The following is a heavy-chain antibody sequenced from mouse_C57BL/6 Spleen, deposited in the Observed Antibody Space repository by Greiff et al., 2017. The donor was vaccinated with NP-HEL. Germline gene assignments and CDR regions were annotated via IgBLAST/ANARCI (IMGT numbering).Heavy chain of an antibody. CDR1: GYTFTSYW. Sequence: VQLQQPGAELVMPGASVKLSCKASGYTFTSYWMHWVKQRPGQGLEWIGEIDPSDSYTNYNQKFKGKSTLTVDKSSSTAYMQLSSLTSEDSAVYYCARRGYYGSSDFDYWGQGTTLTVSS. J-gene: IGHJ2*01. V-gene: IGHV1-69*01. CDR3: ARRGYYGSSDFDY. D-gene: IGHD1-1*01. CDR2: IDPSDSYT.